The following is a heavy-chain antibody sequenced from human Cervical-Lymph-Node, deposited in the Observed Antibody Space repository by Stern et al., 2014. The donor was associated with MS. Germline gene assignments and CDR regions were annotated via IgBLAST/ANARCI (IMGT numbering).Heavy chain of an antibody. CDR1: GGTLSDYG. CDR2: IIPMFGTA. J-gene: IGHJ6*02. V-gene: IGHV1-69*01. D-gene: IGHD4-17*01. CDR3: ARDGDSSMLGLDV. Sequence: QMQLVQSGAEVKKPGSSVKVSCKASGGTLSDYGISWVRQPPGQGLEWMGGIIPMFGTANYAQKFQGRVTLTADDSTNTAYMDLSSLTSDDTAVYYCARDGDSSMLGLDVWGQGTTVTVSS.